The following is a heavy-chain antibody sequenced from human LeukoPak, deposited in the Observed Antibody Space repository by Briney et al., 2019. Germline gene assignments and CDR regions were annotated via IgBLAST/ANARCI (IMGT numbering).Heavy chain of an antibody. D-gene: IGHD4-23*01. CDR2: ISSSSTI. CDR3: ARGLREGGNKYYYYGMDV. V-gene: IGHV3-48*04. Sequence: GGSLRLSCAASGFTFSSYSMNWVRQAPGKGLEWVSYISSSSTIYYADSVRGRFSISRDNAKNSLYLQMNSLTTEDTALYYCARGLREGGNKYYYYGMDVWGQGTTVTVSS. CDR1: GFTFSSYS. J-gene: IGHJ6*02.